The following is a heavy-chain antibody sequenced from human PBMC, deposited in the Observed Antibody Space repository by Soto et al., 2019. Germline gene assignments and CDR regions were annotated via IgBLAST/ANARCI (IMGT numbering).Heavy chain of an antibody. Sequence: QVQLQESGPGLVKPSETLSLTCTVSGGSISSYYWSWIRQPPGKGLEWIGYIYYSGSTNYNPSLTRLVTQSVHTSKSQSSLKLSSVTAADTAVYYCARFNWYFDLWGRGTLVTVSS. CDR1: GGSISSYY. V-gene: IGHV4-59*08. CDR3: ARFNWYFDL. J-gene: IGHJ2*01. CDR2: IYYSGST.